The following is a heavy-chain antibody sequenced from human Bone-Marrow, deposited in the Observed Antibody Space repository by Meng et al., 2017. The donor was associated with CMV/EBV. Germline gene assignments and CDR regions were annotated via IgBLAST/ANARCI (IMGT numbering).Heavy chain of an antibody. Sequence: GESLKISCAASGFTFSSYAMHWVRQAPGKGLEWVAVISYDGSNKYYADSVKGRFTISRDNSKNTLYLQMNSLRAEDTAVYYCARKPLRLGELSPFDDWGQGTLVTVSS. CDR1: GFTFSSYA. V-gene: IGHV3-30*04. CDR3: ARKPLRLGELSPFDD. J-gene: IGHJ4*02. CDR2: ISYDGSNK. D-gene: IGHD3-16*02.